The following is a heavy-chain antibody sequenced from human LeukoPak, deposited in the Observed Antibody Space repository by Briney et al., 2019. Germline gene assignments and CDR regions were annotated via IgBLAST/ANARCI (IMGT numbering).Heavy chain of an antibody. Sequence: SETLSLTCSVSGGSIAVNHYYWGWIRQPPGQGLEWIGSGLYTGNTYSNPSLRSRVTISVDTSKNEFSLKMNSVTAADTAVYYCAREHRSSKYFDSWGQGALMIVSS. J-gene: IGHJ4*02. V-gene: IGHV4-39*02. CDR3: AREHRSSKYFDS. CDR1: GGSIAVNHYY. D-gene: IGHD6-6*01. CDR2: GLYTGNT.